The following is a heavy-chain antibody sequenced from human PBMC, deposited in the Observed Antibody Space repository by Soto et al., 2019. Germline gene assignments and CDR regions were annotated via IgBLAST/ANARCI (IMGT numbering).Heavy chain of an antibody. V-gene: IGHV3-23*01. CDR1: GFTFSSYA. Sequence: EVQLLESGGGLVQPGGSLRLSCAASGFTFSSYAMSWVRQAPGKGLEWVSAISGSGGSTYYADSVKGRFTISRDNSKTTLYLQMNSLRADDTAVYYCAKYGGSYSVHDAFDIWGQGTMVTVSS. J-gene: IGHJ3*02. CDR2: ISGSGGST. D-gene: IGHD1-26*01. CDR3: AKYGGSYSVHDAFDI.